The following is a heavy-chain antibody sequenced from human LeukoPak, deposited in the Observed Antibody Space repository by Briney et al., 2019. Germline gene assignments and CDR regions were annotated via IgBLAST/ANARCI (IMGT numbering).Heavy chain of an antibody. D-gene: IGHD2-2*02. CDR1: GYTFTDYS. V-gene: IGHV1-2*02. CDR3: ARRDCRSTSCYNANYGLDV. Sequence: ASVKVSCKASGYTFTDYSLHWVRQAPGQGLEWMGWMNPNSGGTNYAQQFQGRVTMTRDTSISTAYMELSRLRSDDTAVCYCARRDCRSTSCYNANYGLDVWGQGTTVTVSS. J-gene: IGHJ6*02. CDR2: MNPNSGGT.